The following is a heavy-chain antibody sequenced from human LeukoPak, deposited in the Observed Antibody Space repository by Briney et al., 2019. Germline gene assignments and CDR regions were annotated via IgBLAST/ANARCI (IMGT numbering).Heavy chain of an antibody. V-gene: IGHV4-59*01. J-gene: IGHJ6*04. D-gene: IGHD3-10*01. Sequence: PSETLSLTCTVSRDSMSSYHWTCIRQTPGKGLEWIGYISHGGTAKKNPSLASRVTMSLDTSKNRFSLELTSVIAADTAVYFCARDRWEWFGELSYAMDVWGKGTTVTVSS. CDR2: ISHGGTA. CDR1: RDSMSSYH. CDR3: ARDRWEWFGELSYAMDV.